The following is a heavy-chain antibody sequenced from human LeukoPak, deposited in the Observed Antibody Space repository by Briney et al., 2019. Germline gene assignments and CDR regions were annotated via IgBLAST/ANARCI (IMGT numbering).Heavy chain of an antibody. CDR2: IYTSGST. J-gene: IGHJ6*02. D-gene: IGHD6-19*01. CDR1: GCSISSYY. V-gene: IGHV4-4*07. Sequence: SETLSLTCTVSGCSISSYYLSWIRQPAGKGLEWIGRIYTSGSTNYNPSLKSRVTMSVDTSKNQFSLKLSSVTAADTAVYYCARARSSGWSPYGMDVWGQGTTVTVSS. CDR3: ARARSSGWSPYGMDV.